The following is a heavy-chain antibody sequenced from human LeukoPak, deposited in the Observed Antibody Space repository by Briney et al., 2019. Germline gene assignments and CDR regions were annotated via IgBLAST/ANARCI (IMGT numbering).Heavy chain of an antibody. CDR1: GFTVSSNY. V-gene: IGHV3-66*02. CDR3: AREEEYCSSTSCYSI. J-gene: IGHJ4*02. Sequence: GGPLRLSCAASGFTVSSNYMSWVRQAPGKGLEWVSVIYSGGSTYYADSVKGRFTISRDNSKNTLYLQMNSLRAEDTAVYYCAREEEYCSSTSCYSIWGQGTLVTVSS. CDR2: IYSGGST. D-gene: IGHD2-2*01.